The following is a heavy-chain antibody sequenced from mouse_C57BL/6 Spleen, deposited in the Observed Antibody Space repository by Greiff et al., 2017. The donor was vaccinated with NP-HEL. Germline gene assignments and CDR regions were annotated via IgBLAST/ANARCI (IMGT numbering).Heavy chain of an antibody. CDR1: GFNIKNTY. D-gene: IGHD1-1*01. CDR3: ARYDGRSLTYFDY. V-gene: IGHV14-3*01. J-gene: IGHJ2*01. CDR2: IDPANGDT. Sequence: VQLQQSMAELVRPGASVKLSCTASGFNIKNTYMHWVKQRPEQGLEWIGRIDPANGDTKYAPKFQGKATITADTSSNTAYLQLSSLTSEDTAIYYCARYDGRSLTYFDYWGQGTTLTVSS.